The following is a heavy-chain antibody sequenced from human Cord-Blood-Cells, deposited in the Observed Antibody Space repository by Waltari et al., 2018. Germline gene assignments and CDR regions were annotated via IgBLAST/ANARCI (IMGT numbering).Heavy chain of an antibody. V-gene: IGHV3-30*02. Sequence: QVQLVESGGGVVQPGGSLRLSCAASGFTCSSYSMHWVRQAPGKGLEWVAFIRYDGSNKYYADSVKGRFTISRDNSKNTLYLQMNSLRAEDTAVYYCAKWGLGLQFAWGQGTMVTVSS. CDR3: AKWGLGLQFA. CDR1: GFTCSSYS. CDR2: IRYDGSNK. D-gene: IGHD2-21*01. J-gene: IGHJ3*01.